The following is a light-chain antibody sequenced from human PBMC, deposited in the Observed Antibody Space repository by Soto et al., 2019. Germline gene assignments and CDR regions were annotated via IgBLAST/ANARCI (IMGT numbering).Light chain of an antibody. J-gene: IGKJ4*01. Sequence: DIVMTQSPDSLAVSLGERATINCKSSQSILYSSNNKNYLAWYQQKPGLPPKLLIYWASTRESGVPDRFSVSGSGTDFTLTISNLQAEDVAVYYCQQYYSTPLTFGGGTNVELK. CDR3: QQYYSTPLT. CDR2: WAS. V-gene: IGKV4-1*01. CDR1: QSILYSSNNKNY.